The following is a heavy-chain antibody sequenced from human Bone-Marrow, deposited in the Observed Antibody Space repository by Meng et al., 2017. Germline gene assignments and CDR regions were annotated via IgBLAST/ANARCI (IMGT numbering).Heavy chain of an antibody. CDR2: IRSNAKSYAT. CDR1: GFTFSDSA. CDR3: TRVFRDYYDSSAYFFDL. Sequence: GESLKISCAASGFTFSDSAMHWVRQPSGKGLEWVGRIRSNAKSYATAYATSVKGRFTISRDDSKNTAYLQMNSLKTEDTAVYFCTRVFRDYYDSSAYFFDLWGRGTLVTVSS. V-gene: IGHV3-73*01. D-gene: IGHD3-22*01. J-gene: IGHJ2*01.